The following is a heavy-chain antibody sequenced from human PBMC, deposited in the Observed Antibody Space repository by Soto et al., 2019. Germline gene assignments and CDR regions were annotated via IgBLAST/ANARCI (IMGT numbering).Heavy chain of an antibody. CDR3: ARDLHCSSTSCYMFDY. CDR1: GFTFSDYY. Sequence: GGSLRLSCAASGFTFSDYYMSWIRQAPGKGLEWVSYISSSGSTIYYADSVKGRFTISRDNAKNTLYLQMNSLRAEDTAVYYCARDLHCSSTSCYMFDYWGQGTLVTVSS. D-gene: IGHD2-2*02. J-gene: IGHJ4*02. V-gene: IGHV3-11*04. CDR2: ISSSGSTI.